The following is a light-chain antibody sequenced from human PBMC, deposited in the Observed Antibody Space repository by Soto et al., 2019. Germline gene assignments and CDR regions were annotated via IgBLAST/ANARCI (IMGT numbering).Light chain of an antibody. CDR3: QSYDSSLGGLVV. V-gene: IGLV1-40*01. CDR2: DDT. Sequence: QSELTQPPSVSGAPGQRVTISCTGTSSNIGARFAVHWYQQLPGMAPKLLVFDDTSRPTGVPDRFSGSKSGTSASLTIAGLQAEDEAEYFCQSYDSSLGGLVVFGGGTKLTVL. CDR1: SSNIGARFA. J-gene: IGLJ2*01.